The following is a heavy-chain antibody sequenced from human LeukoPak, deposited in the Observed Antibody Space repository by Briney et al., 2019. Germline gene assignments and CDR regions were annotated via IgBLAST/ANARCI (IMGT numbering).Heavy chain of an antibody. CDR1: GYTFTGYY. Sequence: ASVKVSCKASGYTFTGYYMHWVRQAPGQGLERMGWINPNSGGTNYAQKFQGRVTMTRDTSISTAYMELSRLRSDDTAVYYCARDGVSGSYDFDYWXQGTLVTVSS. D-gene: IGHD1-26*01. CDR3: ARDGVSGSYDFDY. J-gene: IGHJ4*02. V-gene: IGHV1-2*02. CDR2: INPNSGGT.